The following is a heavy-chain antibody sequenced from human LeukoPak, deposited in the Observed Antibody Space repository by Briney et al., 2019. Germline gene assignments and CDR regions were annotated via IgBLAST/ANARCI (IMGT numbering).Heavy chain of an antibody. Sequence: IPSETLSLTCTVSGGSISSGGYYWSWIRQHPGKGLEWIGYINYSGSTYYNPSLKSRVTISVDTSKNQFSLKLSSVTAADTAVYYCAREPLGPDSSGYYFDYWGQGTLVTVSS. D-gene: IGHD3-22*01. CDR2: INYSGST. J-gene: IGHJ4*02. CDR3: AREPLGPDSSGYYFDY. V-gene: IGHV4-31*03. CDR1: GGSISSGGYY.